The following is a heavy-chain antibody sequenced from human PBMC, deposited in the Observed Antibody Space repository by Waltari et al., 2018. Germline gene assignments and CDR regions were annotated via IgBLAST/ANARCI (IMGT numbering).Heavy chain of an antibody. D-gene: IGHD3-22*01. CDR2: ISGDNGDT. Sequence: QVQLVQSGAEVKKPGASVKVSCKASGYTFHHYGVAWVRQAPGQGIEGMGGISGDNGDTKFAQKFQDRLTMTTDTSTDTAYMELRSLRSDDTAGYYCARLYDNSYYNYASDYWGQGTLVTVSS. V-gene: IGHV1-18*01. J-gene: IGHJ4*02. CDR3: ARLYDNSYYNYASDY. CDR1: GYTFHHYG.